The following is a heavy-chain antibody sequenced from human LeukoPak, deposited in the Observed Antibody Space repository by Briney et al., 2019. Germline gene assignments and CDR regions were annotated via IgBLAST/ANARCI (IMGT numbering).Heavy chain of an antibody. CDR2: IKSKTDGGTT. CDR3: AKGATPE. J-gene: IGHJ4*02. CDR1: GFTFSNAW. D-gene: IGHD2-15*01. Sequence: PGGSLRLTCAASGFTFSNAWMSGVRQAPGKGLEWVGRIKSKTDGGTTDYAAPVKGRFTISRDDSKNTLYLQMNSLRAEDTAVYYCAKGATPEWGQGTLVTVSS. V-gene: IGHV3-15*01.